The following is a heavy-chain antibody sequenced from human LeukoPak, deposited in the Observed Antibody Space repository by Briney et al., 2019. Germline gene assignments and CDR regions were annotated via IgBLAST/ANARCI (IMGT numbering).Heavy chain of an antibody. CDR3: ARDRGIVVPTNYMDV. J-gene: IGHJ6*03. V-gene: IGHV3-21*01. CDR1: GFTFSSYS. D-gene: IGHD2-2*01. Sequence: GGSLRLSCAASGFTFSSYSMNWVRQAPGKGLEWVSSISGSSSYIYYADSVKGRFTISRDNAKNSLYLQMNSLRAEDTAVYYCARDRGIVVPTNYMDVWGKGTTVTVSS. CDR2: ISGSSSYI.